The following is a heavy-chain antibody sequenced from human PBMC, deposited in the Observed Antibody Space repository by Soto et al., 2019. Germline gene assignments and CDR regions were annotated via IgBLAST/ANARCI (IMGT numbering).Heavy chain of an antibody. V-gene: IGHV3-30-3*01. CDR2: ISYDGSST. CDR3: ARDPAVKWELLHFDY. J-gene: IGHJ4*02. D-gene: IGHD1-26*01. CDR1: GHTFHNYA. Sequence: PGGSLRLSCVGSGHTFHNYAMTWVRQAPGKGLEWVAVISYDGSSTYYADSVKGRFTISRDNSKNTLYLQMNSLRAEDTAVYYCARDPAVKWELLHFDYWGQGTLVTVSS.